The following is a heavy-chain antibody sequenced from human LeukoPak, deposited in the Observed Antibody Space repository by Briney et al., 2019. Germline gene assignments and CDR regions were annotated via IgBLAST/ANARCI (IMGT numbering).Heavy chain of an antibody. D-gene: IGHD3-10*01. CDR1: GFTVSSNY. CDR3: ARAYYGSGNYYYYYMDV. V-gene: IGHV3-53*01. CDR2: IYSGGST. J-gene: IGHJ6*03. Sequence: GGSLRLSCAASGFTVSSNYMSWVRQAPGKGLEWVSVIYSGGSTYYADSVKGRFTISRDNSKNTPYLQMNSLRAEDTAVYYCARAYYGSGNYYYYYMDVWGKGTTVTISS.